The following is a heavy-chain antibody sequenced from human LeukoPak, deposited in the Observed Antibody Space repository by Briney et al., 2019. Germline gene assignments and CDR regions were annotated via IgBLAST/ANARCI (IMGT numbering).Heavy chain of an antibody. Sequence: PSETLSLTCTVSGGSISSYYWSWIRQPPGKGLEWIGYIYYSGSTNYNPSLKSRVTISVDTSKNQFSLKLSSVTAADTAVYYCARDVRSSSAYYFDYWGQGTLVTVSS. D-gene: IGHD6-6*01. CDR3: ARDVRSSSAYYFDY. V-gene: IGHV4-59*12. CDR2: IYYSGST. J-gene: IGHJ4*02. CDR1: GGSISSYY.